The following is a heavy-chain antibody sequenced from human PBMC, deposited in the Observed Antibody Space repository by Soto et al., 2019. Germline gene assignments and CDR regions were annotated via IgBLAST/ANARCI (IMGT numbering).Heavy chain of an antibody. J-gene: IGHJ6*02. CDR2: IKQDGSEK. D-gene: IGHD2-8*01. Sequence: LRLSCAASGFTFSSYWMSWVRQAPGKGLEWVANIKQDGSEKYYVDSVKGRFTISRDNAKNSLYLQMNSLRAEDTAVYYCARASGPRGDIVLMVYVPRDYYYGMDVWGQGTTVTVSS. CDR1: GFTFSSYW. CDR3: ARASGPRGDIVLMVYVPRDYYYGMDV. V-gene: IGHV3-7*03.